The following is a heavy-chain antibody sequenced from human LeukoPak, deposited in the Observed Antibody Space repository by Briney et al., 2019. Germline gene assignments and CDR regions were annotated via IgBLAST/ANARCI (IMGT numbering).Heavy chain of an antibody. CDR2: IIPISGTT. D-gene: IGHD1-26*01. V-gene: IGHV1-69*15. Sequence: GSSVKVSCKTSGGTSTSYAITWVRQAPGQGLEWMGKIIPISGTTNYAQKFQGRVTFTADESTSTAYMELSSLRSEDTALYYCARKLRLGGNWFDPWGQGTLVTVSS. CDR1: GGTSTSYA. J-gene: IGHJ5*02. CDR3: ARKLRLGGNWFDP.